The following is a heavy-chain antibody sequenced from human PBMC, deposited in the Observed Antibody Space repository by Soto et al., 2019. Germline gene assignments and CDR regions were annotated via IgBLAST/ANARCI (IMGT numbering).Heavy chain of an antibody. D-gene: IGHD2-2*03. CDR3: ATDPRIGFGMAV. CDR1: GGSISSGGYY. CDR2: IYYSGST. Sequence: SETLSLTCTVSGGSISSGGYYWSWIRQHPGKGLEWIGYIYYSGSTYYNPSLKSRVTISVDTSKNQFSLKLSSVTAADTAVYYCATDPRIGFGMAVWGQGTTVTVSS. V-gene: IGHV4-31*03. J-gene: IGHJ6*02.